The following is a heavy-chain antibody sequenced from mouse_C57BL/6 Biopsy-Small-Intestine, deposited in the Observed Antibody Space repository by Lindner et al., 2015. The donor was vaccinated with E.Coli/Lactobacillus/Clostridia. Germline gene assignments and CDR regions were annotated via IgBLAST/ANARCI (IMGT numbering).Heavy chain of an antibody. D-gene: IGHD1-1*01. CDR2: INPSTGGT. V-gene: IGHV1-42*01. Sequence: VQLQESGPELVKPGASVKISCKASGYSFTGYYMHWVKQSPEKSLEWIGEINPSTGGTTYSQKFKAKATLTVDKSSSTAYMQLKSLTSEDSAVYYCTRKDYYYYDGSYEYFDYWGQGTTLTVSS. J-gene: IGHJ2*01. CDR3: TRKDYYYYDGSYEYFDY. CDR1: GYSFTGYY.